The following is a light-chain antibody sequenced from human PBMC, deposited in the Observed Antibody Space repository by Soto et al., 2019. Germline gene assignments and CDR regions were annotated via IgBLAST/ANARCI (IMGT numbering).Light chain of an antibody. J-gene: IGKJ5*01. CDR1: QSVSSSF. Sequence: EIVLTQSPGTLSLSPGERVTLSCRASQSVSSSFLVWYQQKPGQAPRLLIYDSSSRATGIPDRFSGSGSGTDFTLTVSRLEPEDFAVYYCQQYGSSPITFGQGTRLEIK. V-gene: IGKV3-20*01. CDR2: DSS. CDR3: QQYGSSPIT.